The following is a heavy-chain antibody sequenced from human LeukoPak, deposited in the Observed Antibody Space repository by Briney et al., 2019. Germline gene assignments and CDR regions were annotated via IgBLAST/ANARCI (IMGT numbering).Heavy chain of an antibody. CDR3: ARRALGSGSYYHY. CDR2: IYYSGST. CDR1: GGSISSSSYY. V-gene: IGHV4-39*01. J-gene: IGHJ4*02. Sequence: PSETLSLTCTVSGGSISSSSYYWGWIRQPPGKGLEWIGSIYYSGSTYYNPSLKSRVTISVDTSKNQFSLKLSSVTAADTAVYDCARRALGSGSYYHYWGQGTLVTVSS. D-gene: IGHD3-10*01.